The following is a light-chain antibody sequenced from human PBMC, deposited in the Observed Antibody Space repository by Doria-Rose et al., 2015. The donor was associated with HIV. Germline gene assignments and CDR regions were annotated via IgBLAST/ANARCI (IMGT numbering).Light chain of an antibody. CDR1: QSFSSTY. CDR3: HQYGTSWT. V-gene: IGKV3-20*01. Sequence: EIVLTQSPGTLSLSPGERATLSCRASQSFSSTYLAWYQQKPGQAPSLLICDGSTRATGIPDRFSASGPGTDFTLAINRLEPGDFALYYCHQYGTSWTFGQGTKVEI. CDR2: DGS. J-gene: IGKJ1*01.